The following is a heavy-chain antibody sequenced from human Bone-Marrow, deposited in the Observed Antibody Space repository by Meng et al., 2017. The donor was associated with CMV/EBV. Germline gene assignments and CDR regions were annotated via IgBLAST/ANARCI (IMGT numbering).Heavy chain of an antibody. D-gene: IGHD1-1*01. J-gene: IGHJ6*02. CDR2: ISGASSFK. Sequence: GESLKISCAASGFTFSSYAMHWVRQAPGRRPEWVSSISGASSFKSYIDSVRDRFTISRDNAKNSLFLQMNHLRSEDTGVYYCATSQHRVCGQGTTVTVSS. CDR1: GFTFSSYA. V-gene: IGHV3-21*01. CDR3: ATSQHRV.